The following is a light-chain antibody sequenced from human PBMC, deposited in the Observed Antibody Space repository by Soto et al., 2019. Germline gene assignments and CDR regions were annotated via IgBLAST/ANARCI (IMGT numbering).Light chain of an antibody. J-gene: IGKJ5*01. Sequence: EVVLTQSPGTLSLSPGERATLYCRASQSVSSYLAWYQQKPGQAPRLLIYDASNRATGIPARFSGSGSGTDFTLTISSLEPEDFAVYYCQQRSNWPPSITFGQGTRLEI. CDR2: DAS. CDR1: QSVSSY. CDR3: QQRSNWPPSIT. V-gene: IGKV3-11*01.